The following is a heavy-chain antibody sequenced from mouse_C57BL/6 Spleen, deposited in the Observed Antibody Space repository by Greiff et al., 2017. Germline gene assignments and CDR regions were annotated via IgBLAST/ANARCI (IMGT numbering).Heavy chain of an antibody. V-gene: IGHV1-64*01. Sequence: VQLKQPGAELVKPGASVKLSCKASGYTFTSYWMHWVKQRPGQGLEWIGMIHPNSGSTNYNEKFKSKATLTVDKSSSTAYMQLSSLSSEDSAVYYCARVPFTTPLYFAMDYWGQGTSVTVSS. CDR2: IHPNSGST. J-gene: IGHJ4*01. CDR3: ARVPFTTPLYFAMDY. CDR1: GYTFTSYW. D-gene: IGHD1-1*01.